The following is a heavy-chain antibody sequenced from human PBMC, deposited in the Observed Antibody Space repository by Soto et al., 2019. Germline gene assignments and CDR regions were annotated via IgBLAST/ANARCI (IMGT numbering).Heavy chain of an antibody. V-gene: IGHV3-9*01. D-gene: IGHD6-13*01. CDR2: INWNSGSI. Sequence: EVQLVESGGGLVQPGRSLRLSCAASGFTFDDYAMHWVRQVPGKGLEWVSGINWNSGSIGYGDSVKGRFAISRDNAKNSLHLQLNSLSAEDTACYYCVKDESINWYSGHFGHWGQGTLVTVSS. CDR1: GFTFDDYA. CDR3: VKDESINWYSGHFGH. J-gene: IGHJ1*01.